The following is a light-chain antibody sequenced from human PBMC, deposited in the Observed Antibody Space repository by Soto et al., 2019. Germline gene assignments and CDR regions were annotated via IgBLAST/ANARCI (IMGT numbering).Light chain of an antibody. CDR2: TND. V-gene: IGLV1-44*01. CDR1: SSNIGVNT. J-gene: IGLJ1*01. Sequence: QSVLTQPPSASGTPGQRVTISCSGSSSNIGVNTVTWYQQLPRAAPKLLIYTNDQRPSGVPDRSSASKSGTAASLAISGLQSEDEADYYCVAWDDSLNGYVFGPGTKVTVL. CDR3: VAWDDSLNGYV.